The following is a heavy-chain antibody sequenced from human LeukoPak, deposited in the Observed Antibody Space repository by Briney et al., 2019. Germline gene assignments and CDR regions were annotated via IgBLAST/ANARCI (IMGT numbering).Heavy chain of an antibody. CDR2: INPNSGVT. CDR3: ARAEPDDYYYYYMDV. CDR1: GDTVSGYY. Sequence: ASVKASCKASGDTVSGYYMHWVRQAPGQGLEWMGWINPNSGVTNYAQKFQSRVSMTRDTSISTGYMELSRLRSEDTAVYYCARAEPDDYYYYYMDVWGKGTTVTVSS. J-gene: IGHJ6*03. V-gene: IGHV1-2*02.